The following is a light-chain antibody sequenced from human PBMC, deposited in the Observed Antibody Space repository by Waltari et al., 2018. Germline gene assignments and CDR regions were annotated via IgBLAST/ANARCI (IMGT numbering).Light chain of an antibody. CDR3: QQYGSSILYT. V-gene: IGKV3-20*01. Sequence: EVVLTQSPGTLSLSPGEQATLSCRASQSLTTRYLAWYQQKPGQPPKLLIYRASSRAAGIPDRFSGSGSGTDYSLTINRLEPDDSAVYYCQQYGSSILYTFGQGTKLEIK. J-gene: IGKJ2*01. CDR1: QSLTTRY. CDR2: RAS.